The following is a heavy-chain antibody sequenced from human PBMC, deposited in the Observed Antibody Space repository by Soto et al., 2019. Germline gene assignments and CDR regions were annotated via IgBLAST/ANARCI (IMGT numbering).Heavy chain of an antibody. J-gene: IGHJ4*02. Sequence: ASVKVSCKASGYTFTNYYIHWVRQAPGQGLEWMGMINPSAGSTTYPQKFQGRVTMTRDTSTSTVYMELNSLRSEDTAVYYCSRAVVTATQPLDDWGQGALVTVSS. D-gene: IGHD2-21*02. CDR3: SRAVVTATQPLDD. CDR1: GYTFTNYY. V-gene: IGHV1-46*03. CDR2: INPSAGST.